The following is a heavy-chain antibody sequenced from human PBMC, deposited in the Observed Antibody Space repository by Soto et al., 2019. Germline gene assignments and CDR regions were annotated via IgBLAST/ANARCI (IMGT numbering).Heavy chain of an antibody. CDR2: IDPSDSYT. CDR3: ARVVLLWFGEISSDAFDI. V-gene: IGHV5-10-1*01. Sequence: GESLKISCKGSGYSFTSYWISWVRQMPGKGLEWMERIDPSDSYTNYSPSFQGHVTISADKSISTAYLQWSSLKASDTAMYYCARVVLLWFGEISSDAFDIWGQGTMVTVS. D-gene: IGHD3-10*01. J-gene: IGHJ3*02. CDR1: GYSFTSYW.